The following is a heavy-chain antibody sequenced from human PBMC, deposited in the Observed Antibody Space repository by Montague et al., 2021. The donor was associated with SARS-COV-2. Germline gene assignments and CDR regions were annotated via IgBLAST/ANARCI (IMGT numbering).Heavy chain of an antibody. D-gene: IGHD6-19*01. CDR2: ISSSSSYI. J-gene: IGHJ4*02. CDR3: ARDLGGGWYPNFDY. CDR1: EFTFSSYS. Sequence: SLILSCAASEFTFSSYSMNWVRQAPVKGLEWVSSISSSSSYIYYXDSVKGRFTISRDNAKNSLYLQMNSLRAEDTAVYYCARDLGGGWYPNFDYWGQGTLVTVSS. V-gene: IGHV3-21*01.